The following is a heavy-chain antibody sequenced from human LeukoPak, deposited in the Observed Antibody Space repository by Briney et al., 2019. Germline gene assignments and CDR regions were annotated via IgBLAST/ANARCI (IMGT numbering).Heavy chain of an antibody. CDR1: GGSISSYY. D-gene: IGHD2-15*01. CDR3: ARDQDIRGMDV. J-gene: IGHJ6*02. V-gene: IGHV4-59*01. CDR2: IYYSGST. Sequence: SETLSLTCTVSGGSISSYYWSWIRPPPGKGLEWIGYIYYSGSTNYNPSLKSRVTISVDTSKNQFSLKLSSVTAADTAVYYCARDQDIRGMDVWGQGTTVTVSS.